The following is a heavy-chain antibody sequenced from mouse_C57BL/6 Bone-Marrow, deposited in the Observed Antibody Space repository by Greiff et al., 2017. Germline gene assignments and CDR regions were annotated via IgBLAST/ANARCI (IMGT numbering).Heavy chain of an antibody. CDR1: GFTFSSYA. CDR3: ARKGRNAAWFAY. CDR2: ISDGGSYT. J-gene: IGHJ3*01. V-gene: IGHV5-4*01. Sequence: EVQRVESGGGLVKPGGSLKLSCAASGFTFSSYAMSWVRQTPEKRLEWVATISDGGSYTYYPDNVKGRFTISRDNAKNKLYLQMSHLKSEDTAMYYCARKGRNAAWFAYWGQGTLVTVSA.